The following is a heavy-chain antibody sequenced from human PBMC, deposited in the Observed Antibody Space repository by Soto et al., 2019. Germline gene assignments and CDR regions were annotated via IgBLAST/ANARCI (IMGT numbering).Heavy chain of an antibody. J-gene: IGHJ4*02. CDR2: IYHSGST. D-gene: IGHD4-17*01. CDR3: ARSQTTVTSYGY. V-gene: IGHV4-30-2*01. Sequence: SETLSLTCDVSGGSISSGGYSWSWIRQPPGKGLEWIWYIYHSGSTYYNPSLKSRVTISVDRSKNQFSLKLSSVTAADTAVYYCARSQTTVTSYGYWGQGTLVTVSS. CDR1: GGSISSGGYS.